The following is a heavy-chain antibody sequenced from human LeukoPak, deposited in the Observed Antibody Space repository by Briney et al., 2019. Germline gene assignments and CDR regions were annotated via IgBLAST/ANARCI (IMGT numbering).Heavy chain of an antibody. CDR2: IIPIFGTA. V-gene: IGHV1-69*01. CDR3: ARITMVRGVISS. J-gene: IGHJ4*02. Sequence: SVKVSCKASGGTFSSYAISWVRQAPGQGLEWMGGIIPIFGTANYAQKFQGRVTITADESTSTAYMELSSLRSEDTAVYYCARITMVRGVISSWGQGTLVTVSS. D-gene: IGHD3-10*01. CDR1: GGTFSSYA.